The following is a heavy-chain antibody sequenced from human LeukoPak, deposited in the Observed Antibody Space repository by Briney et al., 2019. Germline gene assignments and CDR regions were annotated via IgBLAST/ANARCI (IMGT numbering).Heavy chain of an antibody. V-gene: IGHV3-48*01. CDR3: ARATGGLRLGELSLGR. D-gene: IGHD3-16*02. CDR2: ISSSSSTI. Sequence: GGSLRLSCAASGFTFSSYSMNWVRQAPGKGLEWVSYISSSSSTIYYADSVKGRFTISRDNSKNTLYLQMNSLRAEDTAVYYCARATGGLRLGELSLGRWGQGTLVTVSS. J-gene: IGHJ4*02. CDR1: GFTFSSYS.